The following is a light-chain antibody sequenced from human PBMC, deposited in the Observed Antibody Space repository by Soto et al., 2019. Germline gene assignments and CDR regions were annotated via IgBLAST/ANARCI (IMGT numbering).Light chain of an antibody. CDR1: QSVSSSY. Sequence: EIVLTQSPGTLSLSPKERATLSCRASQSVSSSYLAWYQQKPGQTPSLLFYGASSRATGIPDRFSGSGSGTDFTLTISRLEPEDFAVYYCQQYGSSPFTFGPGTKVDIK. V-gene: IGKV3-20*01. CDR3: QQYGSSPFT. CDR2: GAS. J-gene: IGKJ3*01.